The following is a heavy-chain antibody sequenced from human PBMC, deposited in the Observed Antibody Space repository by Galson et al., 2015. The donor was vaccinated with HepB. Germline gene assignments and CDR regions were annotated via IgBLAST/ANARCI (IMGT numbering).Heavy chain of an antibody. CDR1: GYTFTTYY. V-gene: IGHV1-46*03. D-gene: IGHD6-19*01. Sequence: SVKVSCKASGYTFTTYYIHWVRQAPGQALEWIGIINPTVGSTTYAQKFQDRDTMTRDTSTGTVYMEVSSLRSEDTAVYYCTRSRHGAGPGAHFDYWAHGTLVTVSS. J-gene: IGHJ4*01. CDR2: INPTVGST. CDR3: TRSRHGAGPGAHFDY.